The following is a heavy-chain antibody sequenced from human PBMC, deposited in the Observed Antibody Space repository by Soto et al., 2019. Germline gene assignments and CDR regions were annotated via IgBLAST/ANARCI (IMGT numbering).Heavy chain of an antibody. Sequence: NPSETLSLTCSVSDDSINSDKYYWGWIRQPPGKGLEWIGYIYYSGSTNYNPSLQSRVTISVDTSKNQFSLKLSSVTAADTAVYYCARGLRETIMRKRAYYFDYWGQGTLVTVSS. J-gene: IGHJ4*02. CDR1: DDSINSDKYY. CDR2: IYYSGST. V-gene: IGHV4-61*01. D-gene: IGHD3-9*01. CDR3: ARGLRETIMRKRAYYFDY.